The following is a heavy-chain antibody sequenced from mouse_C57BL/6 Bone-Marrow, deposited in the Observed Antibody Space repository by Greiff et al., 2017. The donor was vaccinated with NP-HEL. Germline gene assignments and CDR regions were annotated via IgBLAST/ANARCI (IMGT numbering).Heavy chain of an antibody. CDR1: GYAFSSYR. J-gene: IGHJ1*03. Sequence: QVQLKESGAELVKPGASMKISCKASGYAFSSYRMNWVKQRPGKGLEWIGQIYPGDGDTNYNGKFKGKATLTADKSSSTAYMQLSSLTSEDSAVYYCARTVVPYWYFDVWGTGTTVTVSS. V-gene: IGHV1-80*01. CDR3: ARTVVPYWYFDV. D-gene: IGHD1-1*01. CDR2: IYPGDGDT.